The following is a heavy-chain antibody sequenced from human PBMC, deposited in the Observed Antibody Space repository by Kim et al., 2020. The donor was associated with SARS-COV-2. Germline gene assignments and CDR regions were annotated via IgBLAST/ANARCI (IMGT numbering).Heavy chain of an antibody. CDR2: GTKT. Sequence: GTKTYYADSVKGRFTISRDNSKNTLYLQMSGLRAADTAIYFCARRGVVMDYWGQGTLVTVSS. D-gene: IGHD3-16*01. CDR3: ARRGVVMDY. J-gene: IGHJ4*02. V-gene: IGHV3-23*01.